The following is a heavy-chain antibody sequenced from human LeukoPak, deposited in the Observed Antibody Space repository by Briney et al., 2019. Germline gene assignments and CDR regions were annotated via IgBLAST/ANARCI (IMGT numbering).Heavy chain of an antibody. J-gene: IGHJ4*02. CDR1: GGSFSGYY. D-gene: IGHD2-8*01. V-gene: IGHV4-34*01. CDR3: ARYHCTTGPCNHLDH. CDR2: INHSGST. Sequence: PSETLSLTCAVYGGSFSGYYWSWIRQPPGKGLEWIGEINHSGSTNYNPSLKSRVTISVDTSKNQFSLKLSSVTAADTAVYYCARYHCTTGPCNHLDHWGQGSLVTVSS.